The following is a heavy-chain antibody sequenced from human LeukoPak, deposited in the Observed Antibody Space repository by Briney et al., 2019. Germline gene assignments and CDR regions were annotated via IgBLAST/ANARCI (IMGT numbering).Heavy chain of an antibody. CDR1: GFTLRSYA. CDR2: ISGSGGST. D-gene: IGHD3-3*01. J-gene: IGHJ4*02. CDR3: AKDLVPYDLWSGFDY. V-gene: IGHV3-23*01. Sequence: GGSLRLSCAASGFTLRSYAMSGVRQAPGRELEGVSAISGSGGSTYYYADVKGRFIISRDNSKNTLYLQMNSLRAEDTAVYYCAKDLVPYDLWSGFDYWGQGTLVTVSS.